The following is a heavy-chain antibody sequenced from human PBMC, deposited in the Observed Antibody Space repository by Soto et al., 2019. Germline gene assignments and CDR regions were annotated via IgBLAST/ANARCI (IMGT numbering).Heavy chain of an antibody. Sequence: GGSLRLSCAASGFTFSSYSMNWVRQAPGKGLEWVSSISSSSSYIYYADSVKGRFTIARDNAKNSLYLQMNSLRAEDTAVYYCTRSYGNRGGYDLIYWGQGTLVTVSS. V-gene: IGHV3-21*01. D-gene: IGHD5-12*01. CDR2: ISSSSSYI. J-gene: IGHJ4*02. CDR3: TRSYGNRGGYDLIY. CDR1: GFTFSSYS.